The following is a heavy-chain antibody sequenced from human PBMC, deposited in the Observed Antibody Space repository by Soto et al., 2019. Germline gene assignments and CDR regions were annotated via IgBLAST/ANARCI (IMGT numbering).Heavy chain of an antibody. J-gene: IGHJ4*02. Sequence: GASVKVSCKASGGTFSSYAISWVRQAPGQGLEWMGGIIPIFGTANYAQKFQGRVTITADESTSTAYMELSSLRSEDTAVYYCARDLSRDGYNAFDYWGQGTLVTVSS. V-gene: IGHV1-69*13. CDR2: IIPIFGTA. CDR1: GGTFSSYA. CDR3: ARDLSRDGYNAFDY. D-gene: IGHD5-12*01.